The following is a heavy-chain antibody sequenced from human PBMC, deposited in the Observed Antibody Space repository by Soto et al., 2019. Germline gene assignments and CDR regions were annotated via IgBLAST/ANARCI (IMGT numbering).Heavy chain of an antibody. CDR1: GYSFTSYW. CDR3: ARRDCSGGSCYSYFDY. V-gene: IGHV5-51*01. D-gene: IGHD2-15*01. CDR2: IYPGDSDT. Sequence: GESLKMSCNCSGYSFTSYWIGLVLQMPGKGLEWMGIIYPGDSDTRYSPSFQGQVTISADKSISTAYLQWSSLKASDTAMYYCARRDCSGGSCYSYFDYWGQGTLVTVSS. J-gene: IGHJ4*02.